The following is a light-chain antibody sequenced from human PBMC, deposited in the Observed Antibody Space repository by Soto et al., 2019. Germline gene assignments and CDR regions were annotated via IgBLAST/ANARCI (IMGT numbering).Light chain of an antibody. Sequence: EIVMTQPPATLSVSPGEGATLSCRASHSVDSNLAWYQQKPGQAPRLLIFGASTRATGIPTRFSGGGSGTDFTLTISSLQSEDFGLYFCQQYDKWPLTFGGGTKVDIK. CDR3: QQYDKWPLT. V-gene: IGKV3D-15*01. J-gene: IGKJ4*01. CDR2: GAS. CDR1: HSVDSN.